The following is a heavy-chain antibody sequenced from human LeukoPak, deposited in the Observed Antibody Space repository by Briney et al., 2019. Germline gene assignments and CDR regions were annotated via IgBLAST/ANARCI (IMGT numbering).Heavy chain of an antibody. CDR1: GFTVSSNY. V-gene: IGHV3-53*01. CDR3: ARSGYSSSWTGFDY. Sequence: GGSLRLSCAASGFTVSSNYMSWVRQAPGKGLEWVSVIYSGGSTYYADSVKGRFTISRDNSKNTLYLQMNSLRAEDTAVYYCARSGYSSSWTGFDYWGQGTLVTVSS. D-gene: IGHD6-13*01. CDR2: IYSGGST. J-gene: IGHJ4*02.